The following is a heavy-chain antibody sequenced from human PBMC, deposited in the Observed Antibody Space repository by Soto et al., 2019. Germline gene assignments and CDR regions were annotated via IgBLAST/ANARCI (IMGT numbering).Heavy chain of an antibody. D-gene: IGHD3-10*01. Sequence: QVQLVQSGAEVKKPGSSVKVSCKASGGTFSSYIISWVRQAPGQGLEWMGRIIPILGIANYAQKFQGRVTNTPDKSTSTAYMELSSLRSEDTAVYYCATPFGSSGNWGQGTLVTVSS. V-gene: IGHV1-69*02. J-gene: IGHJ4*02. CDR1: GGTFSSYI. CDR3: ATPFGSSGN. CDR2: IIPILGIA.